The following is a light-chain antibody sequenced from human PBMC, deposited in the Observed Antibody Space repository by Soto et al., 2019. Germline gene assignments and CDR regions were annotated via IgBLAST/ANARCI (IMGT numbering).Light chain of an antibody. V-gene: IGLV2-14*01. Sequence: QSVLTQPASVSGSPGQSITISCPGNSNDVGGYNYVSWYQQHPGKAPKLMIYDVSNRPSGVSNRFSGSKSGNTASLTISGLQAEDEADYYCSSYTSSSTLYVFGTGTKVTVL. CDR2: DVS. CDR1: SNDVGGYNY. CDR3: SSYTSSSTLYV. J-gene: IGLJ1*01.